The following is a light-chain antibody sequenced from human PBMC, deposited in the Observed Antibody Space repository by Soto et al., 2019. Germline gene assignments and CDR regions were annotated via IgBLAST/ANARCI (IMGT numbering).Light chain of an antibody. CDR1: QSISNY. J-gene: IGKJ4*01. CDR2: TAF. Sequence: LQMTQSPSSLSASIGDTVTITCRASQSISNYLNWYQRKPGRAPKLLMHTAFSLQSGVPSRFSGSASGTDFTLTINSLQPEDSATYYCQQSYSAPPTFGGGTKVEIK. CDR3: QQSYSAPPT. V-gene: IGKV1-39*01.